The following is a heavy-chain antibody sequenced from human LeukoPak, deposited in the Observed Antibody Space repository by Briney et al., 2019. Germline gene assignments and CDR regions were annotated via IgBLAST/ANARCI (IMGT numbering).Heavy chain of an antibody. CDR2: INSDGSEG. J-gene: IGHJ3*01. CDR3: ARSSYSSSSSV. V-gene: IGHV3-7*03. Sequence: GGFLRLSCAVSGFTFSGFWMSWSRQAPGKGLEWVASINSDGSEGYYADVVKGRFTISRDNAKNSLYLQINSLRAEDTAVYYCARSSYSSSSSVWGQGTMVTVSS. D-gene: IGHD6-6*01. CDR1: GFTFSGFW.